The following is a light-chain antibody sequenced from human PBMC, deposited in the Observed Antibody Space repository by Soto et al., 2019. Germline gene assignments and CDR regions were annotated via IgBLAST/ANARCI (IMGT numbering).Light chain of an antibody. CDR1: QSVPKNY. CDR3: HQYSTSPPT. Sequence: EILLTQSPGTLSLSPGERATLSCRASQSVPKNYLAWYQQEPGQAPRLLIYGPSSRATGIPDRFSGSGSGPDFTLTISCLEPVDFSVYYCHQYSTSPPTFGQGTKVPIK. V-gene: IGKV3-20*01. CDR2: GPS. J-gene: IGKJ1*01.